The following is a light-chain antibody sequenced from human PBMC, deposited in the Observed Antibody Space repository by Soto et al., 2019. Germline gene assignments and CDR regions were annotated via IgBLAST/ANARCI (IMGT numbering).Light chain of an antibody. CDR3: QSYDSSLSAVV. Sequence: SVLTQPPSVSGAPGQRVTISCTGSSSNIGADYDVHWYQQLPGTAPKLLIYGNSNRPSGVPDRFSGSKSGTSASLAITGLQAEYEADYYCQSYDSSLSAVVFGGGTKVTVL. J-gene: IGLJ3*02. CDR1: SSNIGADYD. V-gene: IGLV1-40*01. CDR2: GNS.